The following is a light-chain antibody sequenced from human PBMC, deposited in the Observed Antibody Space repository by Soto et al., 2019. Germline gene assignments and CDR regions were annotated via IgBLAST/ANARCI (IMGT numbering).Light chain of an antibody. J-gene: IGLJ1*01. Sequence: QSVLTQPASVSGSPGQSITISCTGTSSDVGGYHYVSWYQHHPGKAPKLMLYEVSNRPSGVSNRFSGAKSGNTASLTISGLQAEDEADYYCSSYTSTSTPSYVFGTGTKVT. CDR3: SSYTSTSTPSYV. CDR2: EVS. CDR1: SSDVGGYHY. V-gene: IGLV2-14*01.